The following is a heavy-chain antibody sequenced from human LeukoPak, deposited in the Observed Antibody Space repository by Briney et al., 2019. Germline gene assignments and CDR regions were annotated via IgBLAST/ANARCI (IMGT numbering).Heavy chain of an antibody. V-gene: IGHV4-34*01. Sequence: PSETLSLTCTVSGGSISSYYWSWIRQPPGKGLEWIGEINHSGSTNYNPSLKSRVTISVDTSKDQFSLKLSSVTAADTAVYYCARAPGYCSSTSCPYYYYYGMDVWGQGTTVTVSS. CDR2: INHSGST. CDR3: ARAPGYCSSTSCPYYYYYGMDV. D-gene: IGHD2-2*01. CDR1: GGSISSYY. J-gene: IGHJ6*02.